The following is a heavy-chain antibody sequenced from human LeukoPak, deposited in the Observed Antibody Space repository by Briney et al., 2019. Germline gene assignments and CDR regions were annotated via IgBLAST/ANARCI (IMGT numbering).Heavy chain of an antibody. J-gene: IGHJ4*02. Sequence: PSETLSLTCAGSWGAFTGYYWSWIRQPPGKGLEWIGEINHSGATNYNPSLKSRVTISVDTSKNQFSLRLTSVSAADTGVYYCATPTRGGIAVTGTFGHWGQGTQVTVSS. D-gene: IGHD6-19*01. CDR2: INHSGAT. CDR1: WGAFTGYY. V-gene: IGHV4-34*01. CDR3: ATPTRGGIAVTGTFGH.